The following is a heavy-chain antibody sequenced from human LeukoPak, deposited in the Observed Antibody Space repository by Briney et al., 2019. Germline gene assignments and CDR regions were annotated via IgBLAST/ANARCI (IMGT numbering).Heavy chain of an antibody. V-gene: IGHV3-43*01. CDR3: AKDAARGTGPTADAFDI. CDR2: ISWDGANT. D-gene: IGHD3/OR15-3a*01. J-gene: IGHJ3*02. Sequence: GGSLRLSCVVSGFTFDDYTMHWVRQAPGKGLEWVSLISWDGANTYYADSVKGRFTISRDNSKNSLYLQMSSLRNKDTAFYYCAKDAARGTGPTADAFDIWGQGTMVTVSS. CDR1: GFTFDDYT.